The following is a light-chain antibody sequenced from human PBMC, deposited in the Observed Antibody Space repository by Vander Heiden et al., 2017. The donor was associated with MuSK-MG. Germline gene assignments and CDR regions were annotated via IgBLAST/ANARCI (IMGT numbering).Light chain of an antibody. Sequence: EIVLTQSPGTLSLSPGERATLSCRASQSVSSSYLAWYQQKPGQAPRLLIYGASSRATGIPDRFSGSGSGTDFTLTISSLEPEDFAVYYCQQYGNSPGFTFGPGTKVDIK. CDR2: GAS. CDR1: QSVSSSY. J-gene: IGKJ3*01. CDR3: QQYGNSPGFT. V-gene: IGKV3-20*01.